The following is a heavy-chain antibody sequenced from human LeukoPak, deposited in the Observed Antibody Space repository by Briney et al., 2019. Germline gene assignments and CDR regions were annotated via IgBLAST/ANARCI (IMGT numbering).Heavy chain of an antibody. CDR3: ARPRWPVRDGYQSLDY. D-gene: IGHD5-24*01. CDR2: IIPIFGTA. CDR1: GGTFSSYA. Sequence: GASVKVSCKASGGTFSSYAISWVRQAPGQGLEWMGGIIPIFGTANYAQKFQGRVTITTDESTSTAYMELSSLRSEDTAVYYCARPRWPVRDGYQSLDYWGQGTLVTVSS. V-gene: IGHV1-69*05. J-gene: IGHJ4*02.